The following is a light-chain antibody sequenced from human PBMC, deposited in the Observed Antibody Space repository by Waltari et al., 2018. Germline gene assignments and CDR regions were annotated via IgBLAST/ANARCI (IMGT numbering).Light chain of an antibody. J-gene: IGLJ2*01. V-gene: IGLV3-1*01. CDR2: QDL. Sequence: YELTQPPSVSVSPGQTASITCSGDHLAEKYVCWYQQKASQSPVLVMDQDLKRPSGSPGRCSGSNSGNTVTLTIRGTQAMDEADYYCQAWDSRLVVFGGGTKLTVL. CDR3: QAWDSRLVV. CDR1: HLAEKY.